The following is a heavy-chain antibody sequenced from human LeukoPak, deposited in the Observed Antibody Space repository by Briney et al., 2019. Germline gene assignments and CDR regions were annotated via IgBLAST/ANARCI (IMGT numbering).Heavy chain of an antibody. CDR1: GDSVSSSTYY. CDR3: ARDRGYSYGPFDY. D-gene: IGHD5-18*01. Sequence: PSETLSLTCTVSGDSVSSSTYYWGWIRQPPGEGLEWIGTIYYTGSTSYNPSLKSRVSLSLDTSKNQFSLKLSSVTAADTAVYYCARDRGYSYGPFDYWGQGTLVTVSS. CDR2: IYYTGST. V-gene: IGHV4-39*07. J-gene: IGHJ4*02.